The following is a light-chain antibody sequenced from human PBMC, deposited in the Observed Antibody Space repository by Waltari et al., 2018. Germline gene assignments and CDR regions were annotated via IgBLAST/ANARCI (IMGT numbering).Light chain of an antibody. J-gene: IGLJ2*01. Sequence: QSALTQPRSVSGSPRQSVTISCTGTSSDVGGYNYVSWYQQHPGKAPRLMIYDGNTRPSGVPDRFSGSKSGNTASLTISGLQAEDEADYYCCSYASSYTLVFGGGTKVTVL. CDR3: CSYASSYTLV. V-gene: IGLV2-11*01. CDR1: SSDVGGYNY. CDR2: DGN.